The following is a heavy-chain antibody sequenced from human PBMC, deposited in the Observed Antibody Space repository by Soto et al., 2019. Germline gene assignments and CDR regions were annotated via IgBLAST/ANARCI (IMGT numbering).Heavy chain of an antibody. V-gene: IGHV4-59*12. Sequence: PSETLSLTCTVSGGSISGYYWSWVRQPPGKGLEWIGYFYDTGSTSYNPSVKGRFTISRDNAQNTLFLQMNSLSAEDTAVYYCARGGHYDGVSYHPVGFDYWGQGTQVTVSS. CDR1: GGSISGYY. CDR2: FYDTGST. D-gene: IGHD3-16*01. CDR3: ARGGHYDGVSYHPVGFDY. J-gene: IGHJ4*02.